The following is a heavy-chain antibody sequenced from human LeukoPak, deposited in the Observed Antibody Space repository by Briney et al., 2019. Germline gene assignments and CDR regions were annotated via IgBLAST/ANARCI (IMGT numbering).Heavy chain of an antibody. V-gene: IGHV3-23*01. CDR1: GFTFSSYA. J-gene: IGHJ4*02. Sequence: PGGSLRLSCAASGFTFSSYAMSWVRQAPGKGLEWVSGISGSGGSTYYADSVKGRFTISRDNSKNTLYLQMNSLRAEDTAVYYCAKDLEVVPAATFDYWGQGTLVTVSS. CDR2: ISGSGGST. CDR3: AKDLEVVPAATFDY. D-gene: IGHD2-2*01.